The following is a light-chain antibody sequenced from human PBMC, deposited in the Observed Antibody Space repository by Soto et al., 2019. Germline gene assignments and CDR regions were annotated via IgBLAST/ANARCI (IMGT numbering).Light chain of an antibody. Sequence: DVVMTQTPLSLSVAPGQPASISCKSSQSLLHITGETFLFWYLQKPGQSPQLRIYEVSTRVSGVPDRFSGSGSGTDFTLEISRVETDDVGIYYCMQSTQLPPSFGPGTRLVIE. CDR3: MQSTQLPPS. CDR1: QSLLHITGETF. CDR2: EVS. V-gene: IGKV2D-29*02. J-gene: IGKJ5*01.